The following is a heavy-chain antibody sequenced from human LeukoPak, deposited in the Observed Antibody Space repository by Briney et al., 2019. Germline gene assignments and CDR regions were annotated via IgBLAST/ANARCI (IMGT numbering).Heavy chain of an antibody. Sequence: GGSLRLSCAASGFSVSSNYMSWVRQAPGKGLEWVLVIYTGGATYYADSVKGRFTISRDNPKNTLYLQMNSLRAEDTAVYYCARDRRSGGLYYYDSSGPGGMDVWGQGTTVTVSS. CDR1: GFSVSSNY. D-gene: IGHD3-22*01. CDR2: IYTGGAT. J-gene: IGHJ6*02. V-gene: IGHV3-66*01. CDR3: ARDRRSGGLYYYDSSGPGGMDV.